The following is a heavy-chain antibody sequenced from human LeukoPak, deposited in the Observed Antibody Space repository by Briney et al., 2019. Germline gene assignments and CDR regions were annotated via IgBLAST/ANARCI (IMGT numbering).Heavy chain of an antibody. J-gene: IGHJ6*03. CDR3: AKGAVLYYYYMDV. D-gene: IGHD4/OR15-4a*01. Sequence: TGGSLRLSCAASGFTFSSYGMHWVRQAPGKGLEWVAFIRYDGSNKYYVDSVKGRFTISRDNSKNTLYLQMNSLRAEDTAVYYCAKGAVLYYYYMDVWGKGTTVTVSS. V-gene: IGHV3-30*02. CDR1: GFTFSSYG. CDR2: IRYDGSNK.